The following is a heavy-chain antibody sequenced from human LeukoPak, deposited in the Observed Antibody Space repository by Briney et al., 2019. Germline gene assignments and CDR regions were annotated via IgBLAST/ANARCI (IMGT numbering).Heavy chain of an antibody. D-gene: IGHD3-22*01. CDR3: AKAPPYYYDSSGYFGY. J-gene: IGHJ4*02. V-gene: IGHV3-30*18. CDR1: GFTFSSYG. CDR2: ISYDGSNK. Sequence: GGSLRLSCAASGFTFSSYGMHWVRQAPGKGLEWVAVISYDGSNKYYADSVKGRFTISRDNSKNTLYLQMNSLRAEDTAVYYCAKAPPYYYDSSGYFGYWGQGTLVTVSP.